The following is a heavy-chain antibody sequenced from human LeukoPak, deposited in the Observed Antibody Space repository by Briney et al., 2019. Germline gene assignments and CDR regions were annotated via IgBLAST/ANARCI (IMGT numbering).Heavy chain of an antibody. CDR3: ARDQSSRRYYFDY. V-gene: IGHV1-46*01. J-gene: IGHJ4*02. D-gene: IGHD6-13*01. CDR1: GYTFTCYY. Sequence: ASVKVSCKASGYTFTCYYMHWVRQAPGQGLEWMGIINPSGGSTSYAQEFQGRVTMTRDMSTSTVYMELSSLRSEDTAVYYCARDQSSRRYYFDYWGQGTLVTVSS. CDR2: INPSGGST.